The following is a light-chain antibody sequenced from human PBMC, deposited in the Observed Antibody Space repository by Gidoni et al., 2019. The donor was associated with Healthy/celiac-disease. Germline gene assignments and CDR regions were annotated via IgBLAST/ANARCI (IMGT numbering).Light chain of an antibody. Sequence: SYELTQPPSVSVSPGQTAIITCSGDKLVDKYACWYQQKPGQSPVLVIYQDSKRPSGIPERFSGSNSGNTATLTISGTQAMDEADYYCQAWDSSTAVFGGGTKLTVL. J-gene: IGLJ3*02. CDR1: KLVDKY. V-gene: IGLV3-1*01. CDR2: QDS. CDR3: QAWDSSTAV.